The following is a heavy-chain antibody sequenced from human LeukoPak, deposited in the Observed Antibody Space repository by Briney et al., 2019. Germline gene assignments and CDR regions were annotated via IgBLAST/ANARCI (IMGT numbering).Heavy chain of an antibody. CDR1: GGSFSGYY. CDR2: INHSGST. CDR3: ASYIAAAGNY. J-gene: IGHJ4*02. V-gene: IGHV4-34*01. Sequence: SETLSLTCAVYGGSFSGYYWSWIRQPPGKGLEWIGEINHSGSTNYNPSLKSRVTISVDTSKNQFSLKLSSVTAADTAVYYCASYIAAAGNYWDQGTLVTVSS. D-gene: IGHD6-13*01.